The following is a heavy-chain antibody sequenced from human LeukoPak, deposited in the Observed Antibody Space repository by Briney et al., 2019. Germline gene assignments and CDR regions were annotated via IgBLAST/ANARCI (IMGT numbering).Heavy chain of an antibody. CDR3: AKRGNPTVGHHYLDV. V-gene: IGHV3-23*05. CDR2: IRHSDSNT. Sequence: GGSLRLSCAASGFTFSSSDMSWVRQAPGGGLEGASSIRHSDSNTYYADSVMGRFTISRDNSKNTLYLQMNSLSAEDTAVYYCAKRGNPTVGHHYLDVWGKGTTVSVSS. J-gene: IGHJ6*03. CDR1: GFTFSSSD. D-gene: IGHD1-1*01.